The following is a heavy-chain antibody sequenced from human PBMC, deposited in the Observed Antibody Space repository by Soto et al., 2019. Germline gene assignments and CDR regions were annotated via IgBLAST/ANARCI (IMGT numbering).Heavy chain of an antibody. CDR2: VTGRSSST. CDR3: TKHLPSKKNQRRWADAFHI. Sequence: EVRLLESGGGLVQPGGSLRLSCVASGFTFSNYAMSWVRQAPGKGLEWVSVVTGRSSSTYYADSVVGRFIISRDNSRNTLFLQMNSLGAEDTAVYYCTKHLPSKKNQRRWADAFHIWGQGTILTVSS. D-gene: IGHD2-2*01. CDR1: GFTFSNYA. J-gene: IGHJ3*02. V-gene: IGHV3-23*01.